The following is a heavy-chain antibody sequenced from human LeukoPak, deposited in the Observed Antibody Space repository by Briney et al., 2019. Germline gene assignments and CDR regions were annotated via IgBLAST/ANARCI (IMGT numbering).Heavy chain of an antibody. CDR1: GYNFNIQW. V-gene: IGHV5-51*01. CDR2: IYPADSDT. J-gene: IGHJ3*02. D-gene: IGHD5-18*01. Sequence: GESLKISCKGSGYNFNIQWIGWVRQMPGRGLEWMGTIYPADSDTRYSPSFQGQVTISADKSISTGYLQWRSLKASDTAMYFCARQLAMDKGAFDIWGQGTLVTVSS. CDR3: ARQLAMDKGAFDI.